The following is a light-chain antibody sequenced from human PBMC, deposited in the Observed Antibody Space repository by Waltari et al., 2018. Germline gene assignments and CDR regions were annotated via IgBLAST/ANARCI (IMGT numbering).Light chain of an antibody. Sequence: QSVLTQPPSVSGAPGQRVTISCTGSGSNIGAGYDVPCYQQLPRAAPKLLIYGSTSRPLGVPDRFFGSTSGTSASLAITGLQAEDEADYYCQSYDTSLMSVVFGGGTKLTVL. V-gene: IGLV1-40*01. J-gene: IGLJ3*02. CDR3: QSYDTSLMSVV. CDR2: GST. CDR1: GSNIGAGYD.